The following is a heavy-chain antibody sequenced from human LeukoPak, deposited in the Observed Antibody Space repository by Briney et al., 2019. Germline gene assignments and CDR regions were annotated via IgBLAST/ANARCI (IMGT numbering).Heavy chain of an antibody. CDR3: ARGRRMAAPYLDY. V-gene: IGHV4-34*01. CDR1: GGSFSGYY. Sequence: PSETLSLTCAVYGGSFSGYYWSWLRQPPGKGLEWVGSIYHSGSTYYNPSLKSRVTISVDTSKNHFSLKLSSVTAADTAVYYCARGRRMAAPYLDYWGQGTLITVSS. J-gene: IGHJ4*02. D-gene: IGHD6-6*01. CDR2: IYHSGST.